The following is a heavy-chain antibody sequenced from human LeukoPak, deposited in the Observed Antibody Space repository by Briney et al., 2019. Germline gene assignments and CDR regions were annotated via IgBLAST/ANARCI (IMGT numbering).Heavy chain of an antibody. CDR3: AREDWAWRYFDL. Sequence: SVKVSCKASGGTFSSYAISWVRQAPGQGLEWMGGIIPIFGTANYAQKFQGRVTITADESTSTAYMELSSLRSEGTAVYYCAREDWAWRYFDLWGRGTLVTVSS. V-gene: IGHV1-69*13. CDR1: GGTFSSYA. D-gene: IGHD1-1*01. CDR2: IIPIFGTA. J-gene: IGHJ2*01.